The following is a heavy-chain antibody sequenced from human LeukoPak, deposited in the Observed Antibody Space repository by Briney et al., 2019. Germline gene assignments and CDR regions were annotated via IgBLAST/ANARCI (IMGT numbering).Heavy chain of an antibody. D-gene: IGHD4-17*01. Sequence: PSETLSLTCAVSGTSFSSYYWSWIRQPPGKGLEWIGEVNHGGYTNDNPSLKSRVTISVDTSKNQFSLRLRSVTAADTGVYFCARMTTGHDFWGQGTLVTASS. CDR2: VNHGGYT. J-gene: IGHJ4*02. V-gene: IGHV4-34*01. CDR1: GTSFSSYY. CDR3: ARMTTGHDF.